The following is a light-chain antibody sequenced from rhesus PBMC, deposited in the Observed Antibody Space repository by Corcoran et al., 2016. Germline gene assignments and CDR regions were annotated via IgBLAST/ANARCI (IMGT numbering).Light chain of an antibody. CDR2: EAS. CDR3: QHYYNTPWT. CDR1: QDITND. J-gene: IGKJ1*01. Sequence: DIQMTQSPSSLSASVGDRVTITCRASQDITNDVAWYQQKPGKTPEFLIYEASSLQSGIPSRFSGNGSRTVFTLTIHSLQSEDLATYYCQHYYNTPWTFGQGTKVGIK. V-gene: IGKV1-21*01.